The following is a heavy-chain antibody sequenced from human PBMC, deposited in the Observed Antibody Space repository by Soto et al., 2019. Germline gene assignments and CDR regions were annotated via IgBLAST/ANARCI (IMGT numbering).Heavy chain of an antibody. CDR2: IIPIFGTA. D-gene: IGHD3-10*01. J-gene: IGHJ5*02. CDR3: ASSSMVRGVMAAWFDP. CDR1: GGTFRSYA. Sequence: SVKVSCKVSGGTFRSYAISWVRQASGQGLEWMGGIIPIFGTANYAQKFQGRVTITADESTSTAYIGLSSLRSEDTAVYYCASSSMVRGVMAAWFDPWGQGTLVTVSS. V-gene: IGHV1-69*13.